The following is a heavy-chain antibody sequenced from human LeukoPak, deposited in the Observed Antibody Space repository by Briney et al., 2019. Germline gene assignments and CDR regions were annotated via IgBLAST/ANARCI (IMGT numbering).Heavy chain of an antibody. Sequence: QPGGSLRLSCAASGFTFSSYWMHWVRQAPGKGLVWVSRINSDGSSTSYADSVKGRFTISRDNSKNTLYLQMNSLRAEDTAVYYCAKDGGDDSGYFDYWGQGTLVTVSS. CDR3: AKDGGDDSGYFDY. D-gene: IGHD2-21*01. CDR2: INSDGSST. V-gene: IGHV3-74*01. CDR1: GFTFSSYW. J-gene: IGHJ4*02.